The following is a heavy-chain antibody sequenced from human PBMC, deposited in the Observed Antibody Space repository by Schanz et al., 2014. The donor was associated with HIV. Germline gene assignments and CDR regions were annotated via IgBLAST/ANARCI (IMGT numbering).Heavy chain of an antibody. J-gene: IGHJ5*02. CDR3: VKAYSSGFSGAGS. D-gene: IGHD5-18*01. V-gene: IGHV3-23*04. CDR2: ISGSDGDT. Sequence: EVQLVESGGGLVKPGRSLRLSCTASGFTFGDYAMSWFRQAPGKGLDWVSTISGSDGDTYYADSVKGRFTISRDNSRNALYLHMNSLRADDTAIYYCVKAYSSGFSGAGSWGQGALVTVSS. CDR1: GFTFGDYA.